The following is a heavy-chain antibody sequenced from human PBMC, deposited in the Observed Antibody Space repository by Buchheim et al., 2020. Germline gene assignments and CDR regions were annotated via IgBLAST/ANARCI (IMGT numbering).Heavy chain of an antibody. CDR3: ARAPRAYDSSGYHDY. D-gene: IGHD3-22*01. V-gene: IGHV1-46*01. J-gene: IGHJ4*02. CDR2: INPSGGST. CDR1: GYTFTSYY. Sequence: QVQLVQSGAEVKKPGASVKVSCKASGYTFTSYYMHWVRQAPGQGLEWMGIINPSGGSTSYAQKFQGRVTMTRDTSKSTVYMKLSSLRSEDTAVYYCARAPRAYDSSGYHDYWGQGTL.